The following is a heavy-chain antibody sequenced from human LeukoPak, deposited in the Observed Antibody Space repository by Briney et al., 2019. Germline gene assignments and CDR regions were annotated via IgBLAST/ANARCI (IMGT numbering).Heavy chain of an antibody. V-gene: IGHV1-69*01. CDR3: ARADNLMVYATYDY. Sequence: SVKVSCEASGGTFSSYAISWVRQAPGQGLEWMGGIIPIFGTANYAQKFQGRVTITADESTSTAYMELSSLRSEDTAVYYCARADNLMVYATYDYWGQGTLVTVSS. CDR1: GGTFSSYA. J-gene: IGHJ4*02. CDR2: IIPIFGTA. D-gene: IGHD2-8*01.